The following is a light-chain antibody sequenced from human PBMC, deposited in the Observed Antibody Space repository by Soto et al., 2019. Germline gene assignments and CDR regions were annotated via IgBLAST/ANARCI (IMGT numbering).Light chain of an antibody. CDR2: DAY. Sequence: ITQSPSALSASAVDRVTITCLASQGISTWLAWYQKKPEKAPKTLIFDAYNLQSGVPSRFSGSGSGTDFTLTISSVQPEDFATYYCQQYKSYPLNCGGGTKGDIK. J-gene: IGKJ4*01. V-gene: IGKV1D-16*01. CDR1: QGISTW. CDR3: QQYKSYPLN.